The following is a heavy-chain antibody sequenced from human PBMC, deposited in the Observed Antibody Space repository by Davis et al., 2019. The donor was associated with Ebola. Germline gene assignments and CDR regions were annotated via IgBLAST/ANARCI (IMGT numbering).Heavy chain of an antibody. CDR3: AREGGGTWGY. Sequence: GESLKISCAASGFTFSNAWMSWVRQTPGKGLEWLANINQDGSEKYYVDSVKGRFTISRDNGENLLFLQMNSLRVDDTAVYYCAREGGGTWGYWGQGSLVTVSS. D-gene: IGHD2-15*01. CDR1: GFTFSNAW. J-gene: IGHJ4*02. CDR2: INQDGSEK. V-gene: IGHV3-7*01.